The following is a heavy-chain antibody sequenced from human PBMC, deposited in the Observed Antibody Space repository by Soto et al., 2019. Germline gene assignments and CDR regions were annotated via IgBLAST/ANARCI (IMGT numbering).Heavy chain of an antibody. J-gene: IGHJ5*02. CDR1: GFTFSSYW. CDR3: ARRLIPAAIPSRWDWFDP. D-gene: IGHD2-2*01. CDR2: IKQDGSEK. V-gene: IGHV3-7*01. Sequence: GGSLRLSCAASGFTFSSYWMSWVRQAPGKGQEWVANIKQDGSEKYYVDSVKGRFTISRDNAKNSLYLQMNSLRAEDTAVYYCARRLIPAAIPSRWDWFDPWGQGALVTVSS.